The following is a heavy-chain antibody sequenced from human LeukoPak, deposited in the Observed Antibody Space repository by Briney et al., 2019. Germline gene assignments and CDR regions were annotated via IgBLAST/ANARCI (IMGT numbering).Heavy chain of an antibody. V-gene: IGHV3-48*04. CDR3: ARLGQQLDYYYGMDV. CDR2: ISSSSSTI. Sequence: GGSLRLSCTASGFIFSSYTMNWVRQAPGKGLEWVSYISSSSSTIYYADSVKGRFTISRDNAKNSLYLQMNSLRAEDTAVYYCARLGQQLDYYYGMDVWGQGTTVTVSS. D-gene: IGHD6-13*01. J-gene: IGHJ6*02. CDR1: GFIFSSYT.